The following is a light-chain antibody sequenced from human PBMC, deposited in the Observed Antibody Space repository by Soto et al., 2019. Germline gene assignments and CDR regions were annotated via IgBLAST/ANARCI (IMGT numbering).Light chain of an antibody. CDR3: QQYGSSPLT. V-gene: IGKV3-20*01. CDR1: QSVSSSY. Sequence: EIVWTQSPGTLSLSPGARATLSCRASQSVSSSYLAWYQQKPGQAPRLLIYGASSSATGLPDRFSGSGSGTDFTLTISRLEPEDFAVYYCQQYGSSPLTFGGGTKVAIK. J-gene: IGKJ4*01. CDR2: GAS.